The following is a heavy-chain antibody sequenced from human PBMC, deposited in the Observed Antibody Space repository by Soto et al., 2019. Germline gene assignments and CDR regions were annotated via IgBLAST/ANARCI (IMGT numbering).Heavy chain of an antibody. Sequence: QVQLVQSGPEVRQPGASVKVSCKASGYTFSNFGVAWVRQAPGKGLEWMAWISINNGNTNYAQRFQGRMTMTPYTSTSTAYMELRSLRSDDTAVYFCSRLQHWTDGVKYYNYMDVWGKGATVTVS. CDR2: ISINNGNT. D-gene: IGHD2-8*01. J-gene: IGHJ6*03. CDR1: GYTFSNFG. CDR3: SRLQHWTDGVKYYNYMDV. V-gene: IGHV1-18*01.